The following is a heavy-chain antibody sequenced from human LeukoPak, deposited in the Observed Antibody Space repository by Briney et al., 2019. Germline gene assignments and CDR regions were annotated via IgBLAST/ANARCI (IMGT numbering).Heavy chain of an antibody. CDR2: ISSSSSYI. D-gene: IGHD3-9*01. CDR3: ASGGIRGSTGDY. V-gene: IGHV3-21*01. CDR1: GFTFSSYS. Sequence: GGSLRLSCAAPGFTFSSYSMNWVRQAPGKGLEWVSSISSSSSYIYYADSVKGRFTISRDNAKNSLYLQMNSLRAEDTAVYYCASGGIRGSTGDYWGQGTLVTVSS. J-gene: IGHJ4*02.